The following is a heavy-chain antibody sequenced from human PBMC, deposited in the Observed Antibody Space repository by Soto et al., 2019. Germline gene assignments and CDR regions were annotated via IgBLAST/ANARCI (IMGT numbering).Heavy chain of an antibody. Sequence: GGSLRLSCTASGFTFSSYDMSWVRQAPGKGLEWVSVISGSGDNTYSAGSVKGRFTISRDNSKSTLYLQMNSLRAEDTALYYCAKAYTSGWYFYGMDVWGQGTTVTVSS. D-gene: IGHD6-19*01. J-gene: IGHJ6*02. V-gene: IGHV3-23*01. CDR2: ISGSGDNT. CDR3: AKAYTSGWYFYGMDV. CDR1: GFTFSSYD.